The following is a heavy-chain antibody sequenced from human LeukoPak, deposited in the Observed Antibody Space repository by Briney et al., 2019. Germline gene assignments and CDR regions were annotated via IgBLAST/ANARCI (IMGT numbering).Heavy chain of an antibody. D-gene: IGHD7-27*01. CDR2: INPKSGGT. Sequence: GASVKVSCKASGYTFTGYYMHWVRQAPGQGLEWMGWINPKSGGTNYAQKFQGRVTMTRDTSISTAYMELSRLRSDDTAVYYCARDSRNWDHAYWGQGTLVTVSS. J-gene: IGHJ4*02. V-gene: IGHV1-2*02. CDR1: GYTFTGYY. CDR3: ARDSRNWDHAY.